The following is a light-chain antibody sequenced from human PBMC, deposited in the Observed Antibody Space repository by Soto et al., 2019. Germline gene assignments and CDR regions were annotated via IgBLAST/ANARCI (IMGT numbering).Light chain of an antibody. Sequence: ELGCTQCPPTLSLSTGETATLSCRASQTIVSNNYLAWCQQKPGQAPRLLIYGASSRATGIPDRFSGSGSGTEFTLTISRLEPEDFAVYYCQQYGSSSCTFGQGTKVDIK. J-gene: IGKJ1*01. CDR1: QTIVSNNY. CDR2: GAS. CDR3: QQYGSSSCT. V-gene: IGKV3-20*01.